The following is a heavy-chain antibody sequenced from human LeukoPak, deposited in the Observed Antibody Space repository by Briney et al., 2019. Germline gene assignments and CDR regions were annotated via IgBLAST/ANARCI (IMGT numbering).Heavy chain of an antibody. CDR2: IRYDGSKK. CDR1: GITFSSYG. D-gene: IGHD6-19*01. Sequence: GGSLRLSCAASGITFSSYGMHWVRQAPGKGLEWVAFIRYDGSKKYYVDSVKGRFTISRDNSKNTLYLQMNSLRAEDTAVYYCARGSSGWPFDYWGQGTLVTVSS. J-gene: IGHJ4*02. CDR3: ARGSSGWPFDY. V-gene: IGHV3-30*02.